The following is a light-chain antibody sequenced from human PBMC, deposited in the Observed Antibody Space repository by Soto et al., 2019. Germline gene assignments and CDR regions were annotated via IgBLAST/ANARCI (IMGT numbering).Light chain of an antibody. CDR1: QSVSSSY. CDR2: GAS. CDR3: QQYGSSHT. V-gene: IGKV3-20*01. Sequence: EIVLTQSPGTLSLSPGERATLSCRARQSVSSSYLAWYQQKPGQAPRLLIYGASSRATGIPDRFSVIGSGTDFTLPTSRLETEDLAVYYCQQYGSSHTFGQGTKLEIK. J-gene: IGKJ2*01.